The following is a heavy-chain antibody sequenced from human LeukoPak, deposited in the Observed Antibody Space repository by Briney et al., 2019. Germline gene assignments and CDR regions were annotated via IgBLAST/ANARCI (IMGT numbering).Heavy chain of an antibody. CDR2: IYYSGST. D-gene: IGHD2-2*01. CDR1: GGSISSSSYY. J-gene: IGHJ4*02. V-gene: IGHV4-39*01. CDR3: ARGRGSSTRYLEYFDY. Sequence: PSETLSLTSTVSGGSISSSSYYWGWIRQPPGKGLEWIGSIYYSGSTYYNPSLKSRVTISVDTSKNQFSLKLSSVTAADTAVYYCARGRGSSTRYLEYFDYWGQGTLVTVSS.